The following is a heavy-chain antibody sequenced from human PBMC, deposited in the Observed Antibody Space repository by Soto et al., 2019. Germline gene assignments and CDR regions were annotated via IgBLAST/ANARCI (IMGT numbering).Heavy chain of an antibody. CDR1: GGSFSGYY. D-gene: IGHD3-10*01. CDR2: INHSGST. J-gene: IGHJ6*03. Sequence: SETLSLTCAVYGGSFSGYYWSWIRQPPGKGLEWIGEINHSGSTNYNPSLKSRVTISVDTSKNQFSLKLSSVTAADTAVYYCARGLGFGELSPLSDYSMDVWGKGTTVTVSS. CDR3: ARGLGFGELSPLSDYSMDV. V-gene: IGHV4-34*01.